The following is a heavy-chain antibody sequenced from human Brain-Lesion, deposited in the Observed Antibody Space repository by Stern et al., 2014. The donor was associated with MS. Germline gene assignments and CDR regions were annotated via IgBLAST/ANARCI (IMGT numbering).Heavy chain of an antibody. V-gene: IGHV1-24*01. CDR3: ATLSPGAGGNYYRHFDY. CDR2: FDPEDGET. Sequence: VQLVESGAEVKKPGASVKVSCKVSGYTLTELSMHWVRQAPSQGLEWMGGFDPEDGETIYAQKFQGRVTMTENTSTDTAYMELSSLRSEDTAVYYCATLSPGAGGNYYRHFDYWGQGTLVTVSS. D-gene: IGHD1-26*01. CDR1: GYTLTELS. J-gene: IGHJ4*02.